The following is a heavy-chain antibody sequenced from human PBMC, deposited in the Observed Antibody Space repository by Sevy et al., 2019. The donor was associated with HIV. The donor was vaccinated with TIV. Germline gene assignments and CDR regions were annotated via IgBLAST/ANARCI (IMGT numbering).Heavy chain of an antibody. Sequence: SETLSLTCTVSGGSMSSYYWSWIRQPPGKGLEWIGYIYYSGSTNYNPALKSRVTISVDTSKNQFSLKLSSVTAADTAVYYCARGELELRFDYWGQGSLVTVSS. CDR3: ARGELELRFDY. CDR1: GGSMSSYY. CDR2: IYYSGST. D-gene: IGHD1-7*01. J-gene: IGHJ4*02. V-gene: IGHV4-59*08.